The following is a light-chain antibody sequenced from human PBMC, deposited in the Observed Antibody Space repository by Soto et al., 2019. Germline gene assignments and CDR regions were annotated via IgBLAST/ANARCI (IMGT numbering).Light chain of an antibody. V-gene: IGLV2-14*01. CDR3: TAFSANRVYL. CDR2: EVS. CDR1: SSDVGGYKY. Sequence: QSALAQPASVSGSPGQSITISCTGTSSDVGGYKYVSWYQQHPGKAPKLMIYEVSNRPSGVSNRFSGSKSGNTASLTISGLQAEDEADYYCTAFSANRVYLFGPGTKVTVL. J-gene: IGLJ1*01.